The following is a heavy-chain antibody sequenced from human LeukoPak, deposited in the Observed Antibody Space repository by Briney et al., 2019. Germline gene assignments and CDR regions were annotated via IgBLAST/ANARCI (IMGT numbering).Heavy chain of an antibody. Sequence: GGSLRLSCAASGFTFSSYEMHWVRQVPGKGLEWVSYISSGGSTIYYADFVKGRFTISRDNAKNSLYLQMNSLRAEDTAVYYCARDTDYGGPFDYWGQGTLVTVSS. J-gene: IGHJ4*02. CDR2: ISSGGSTI. CDR3: ARDTDYGGPFDY. V-gene: IGHV3-48*03. D-gene: IGHD4-23*01. CDR1: GFTFSSYE.